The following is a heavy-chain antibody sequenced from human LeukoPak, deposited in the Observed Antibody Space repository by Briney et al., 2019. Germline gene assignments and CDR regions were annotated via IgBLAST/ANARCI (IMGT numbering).Heavy chain of an antibody. Sequence: PGGSLRLSCTASGFTFGDYAMSWVRQAPGRGREWVGFIRSKAYGGTTEYAASVKGRFTISRDDSKSIAYLQMNSLKTEDTAVYYCTRVDDVYYYMDVWGKGTTVTISS. CDR1: GFTFGDYA. CDR3: TRVDDVYYYMDV. V-gene: IGHV3-49*04. CDR2: IRSKAYGGTT. J-gene: IGHJ6*03.